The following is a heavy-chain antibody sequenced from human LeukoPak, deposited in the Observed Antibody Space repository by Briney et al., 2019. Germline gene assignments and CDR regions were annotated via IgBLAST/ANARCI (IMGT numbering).Heavy chain of an antibody. V-gene: IGHV3-21*01. CDR2: ITSSSIYT. J-gene: IGHJ6*03. CDR3: ARDPYNGNYGDSYYYYMDV. D-gene: IGHD1-26*01. CDR1: GFTFSSYN. Sequence: GGSLRLSCAASGFTFSSYNMNWVRQAPGKGLEWVSSITSSSIYTFYADSVKGRFTISRDNAKNSPYLQMNSLRAEDTAIYYCARDPYNGNYGDSYYYYMDVWGKGTTVTISS.